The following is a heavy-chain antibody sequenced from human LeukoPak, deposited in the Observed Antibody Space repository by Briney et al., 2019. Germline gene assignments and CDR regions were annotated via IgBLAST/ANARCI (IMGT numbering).Heavy chain of an antibody. CDR2: INHSGGT. D-gene: IGHD3-10*01. CDR3: AKSNGYGLVDI. V-gene: IGHV4-34*01. CDR1: GGSISSYY. J-gene: IGHJ3*02. Sequence: SETLSLTCTVSGGSISSYYWSWIRQPPGKGLEWIGEINHSGGTNYNPSLKSRVTISLDTSRNQFSLKLNSVTAADTAVYYCAKSNGYGLVDIWGQGTMVTVSS.